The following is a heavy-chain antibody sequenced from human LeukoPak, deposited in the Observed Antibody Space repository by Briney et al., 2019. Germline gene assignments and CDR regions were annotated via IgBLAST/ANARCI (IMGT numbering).Heavy chain of an antibody. D-gene: IGHD3-9*01. CDR3: AREISQNYDILTGYPNNWFDP. CDR1: GFTFSSYN. CDR2: ISSSGSTI. V-gene: IGHV3-48*04. J-gene: IGHJ5*02. Sequence: GGSLRLSCAASGFTFSSYNMNWVRQAPGKGLEWVSYISSSGSTIYYADSVKGRFTISRDNAKNSLYLQMNSLRAEDTAVYYCAREISQNYDILTGYPNNWFDPWGQGTLVTVSS.